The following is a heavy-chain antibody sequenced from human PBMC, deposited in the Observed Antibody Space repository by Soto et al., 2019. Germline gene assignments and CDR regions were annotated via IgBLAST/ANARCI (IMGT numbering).Heavy chain of an antibody. CDR2: IYYSGNT. J-gene: IGHJ4*02. CDR1: GCSITSNTYY. Sequence: SETLSLTCTVSGCSITSNTYYWGWIRQPPGKGLEWIGTIYYSGNTYYNPSLQSRVTISVDTSKNQFSLKLSSVTAADTAVYYCARHSGYTYGHFDFWGQGTLVTVS. V-gene: IGHV4-39*01. CDR3: ARHSGYTYGHFDF. D-gene: IGHD5-18*01.